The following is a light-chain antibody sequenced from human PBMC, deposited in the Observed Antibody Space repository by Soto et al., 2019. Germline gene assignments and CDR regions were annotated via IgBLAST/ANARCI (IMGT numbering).Light chain of an antibody. J-gene: IGKJ4*01. CDR3: QQRSNWTLT. CDR1: QSVSSY. V-gene: IGKV3-11*01. CDR2: DAS. Sequence: IVLPQSPSTLSLSPGERSTLSCMASQSVSSYLAWYQQKPGQAPRLLIYDASSTATGIPARFSGSGSGTDFTLTISSLEPEDFAVYYCQQRSNWTLTFGGGTKVDIK.